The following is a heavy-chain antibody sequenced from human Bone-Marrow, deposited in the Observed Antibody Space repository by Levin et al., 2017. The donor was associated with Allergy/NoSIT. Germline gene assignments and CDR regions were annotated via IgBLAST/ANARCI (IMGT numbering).Heavy chain of an antibody. CDR3: AKDYQGYTNY. J-gene: IGHJ4*02. V-gene: IGHV3-30*18. Sequence: HPGGSLRLSCAASGFPFSSYGMHWVRQAPGKGLEWVALTSPDGSNKYYADSVKGRFTISRDNSKNTLYLQMNSLRAEDTAVYFCAKDYQGYTNYWGQGTLVTVSP. CDR1: GFPFSSYG. D-gene: IGHD5-24*01. CDR2: TSPDGSNK.